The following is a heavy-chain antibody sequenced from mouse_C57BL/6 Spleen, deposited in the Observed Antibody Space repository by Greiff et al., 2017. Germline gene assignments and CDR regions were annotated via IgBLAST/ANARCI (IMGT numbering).Heavy chain of an antibody. V-gene: IGHV1-19*01. CDR1: GYTFTDYY. J-gene: IGHJ2*01. CDR2: INPYNGGT. CDR3: ARLYSNYFDY. D-gene: IGHD2-5*01. Sequence: EVQGVESGPVLVKPGASVKMSCKASGYTFTDYYMNWVKQSHGKSLEWIGVINPYNGGTSYNQKFKGKATLTVDKSSSTAYMELNSLTSEDSAVYYCARLYSNYFDYWGQGTTLTVSS.